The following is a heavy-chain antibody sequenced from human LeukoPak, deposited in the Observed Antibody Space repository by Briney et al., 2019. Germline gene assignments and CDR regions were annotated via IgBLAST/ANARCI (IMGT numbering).Heavy chain of an antibody. CDR3: ARDSGSRAFDI. Sequence: SETLSLTCAVYGGSFSDYYWSWIRQPPGKGLEWIGEINHSGSTNYNPSLKSRVTISVDTSKNQFSLKLSSVTAADTAVYYCARDSGSRAFDIWGQGTMVTVSS. CDR1: GGSFSDYY. V-gene: IGHV4-34*01. J-gene: IGHJ3*02. D-gene: IGHD1-26*01. CDR2: INHSGST.